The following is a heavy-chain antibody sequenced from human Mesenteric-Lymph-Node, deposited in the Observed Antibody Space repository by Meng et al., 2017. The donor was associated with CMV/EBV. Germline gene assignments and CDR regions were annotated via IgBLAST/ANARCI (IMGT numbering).Heavy chain of an antibody. D-gene: IGHD6-19*01. J-gene: IGHJ4*02. CDR2: INHSGST. Sequence: GSLRLSCAVYGGSFSGYYWSWIRQPPGKGLEWIGEINHSGSTNYNPSLKSRVTISVDTSKNQFSPKLSSVTAADTAVYYCASAASLEWLVYDYWGQGTLVTVSS. V-gene: IGHV4-34*01. CDR3: ASAASLEWLVYDY. CDR1: GGSFSGYY.